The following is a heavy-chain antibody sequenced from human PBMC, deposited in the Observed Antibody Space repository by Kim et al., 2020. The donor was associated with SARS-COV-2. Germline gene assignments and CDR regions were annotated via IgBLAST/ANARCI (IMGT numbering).Heavy chain of an antibody. CDR3: ARGPMTTVTQNAWLHY. CDR2: INHSGST. Sequence: SETLSLTCAVYGGSFSGYYWSWIRQPPGKGLEWIGEINHSGSTNYNPSLKSRVTISVDTSKNQFSLKLSSVTAADTAVYYCARGPMTTVTQNAWLHYWGQGTLVTVSS. J-gene: IGHJ4*02. V-gene: IGHV4-34*01. D-gene: IGHD4-17*01. CDR1: GGSFSGYY.